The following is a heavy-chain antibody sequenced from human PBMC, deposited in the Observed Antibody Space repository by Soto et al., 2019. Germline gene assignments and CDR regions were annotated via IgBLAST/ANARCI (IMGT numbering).Heavy chain of an antibody. CDR3: AREVQSFGTVDY. V-gene: IGHV4-59*12. CDR1: GGSISTYY. CDR2: IHYGGST. Sequence: SETLSLTCTVSGGSISTYYWNWIRQPPGKGLERIGYIHYGGSTNYNPSLKSRVTISVDTSKNQFSLKLSSVTAADTAVYYCAREVQSFGTVDYWGQGTLVTVSS. J-gene: IGHJ4*02. D-gene: IGHD3-3*01.